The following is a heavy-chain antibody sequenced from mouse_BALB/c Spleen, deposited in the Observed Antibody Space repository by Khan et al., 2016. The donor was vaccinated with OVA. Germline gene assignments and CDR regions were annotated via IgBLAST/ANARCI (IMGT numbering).Heavy chain of an antibody. D-gene: IGHD1-3*01. CDR2: IWAGGST. CDR1: GFSISNYG. J-gene: IGHJ3*01. CDR3: ASAFYNGAWFAY. V-gene: IGHV2-9*02. Sequence: QVQLKQSGPGLVAPSQTLSISCIVIGFSISNYGVHWVRQPPGKGLEWLGVIWAGGSTKHNSVLMSRLSITTDNSKNQVLLKMNSLQTDDTAIYXCASAFYNGAWFAYWGQGTLVTVSA.